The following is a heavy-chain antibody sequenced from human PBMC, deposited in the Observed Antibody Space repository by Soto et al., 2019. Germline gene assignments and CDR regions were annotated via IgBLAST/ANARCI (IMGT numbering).Heavy chain of an antibody. Sequence: SVKVSCKGSGGTFRSYALSWVRQAPGQGLEWMGGIIPIFGTANYAQKFQGRVTITADESTSTAYMELSSLRSEDTAVYYCARVGSSSWYSYGMDVWGQGTTVTVSS. CDR2: IIPIFGTA. D-gene: IGHD6-13*01. CDR1: GGTFRSYA. J-gene: IGHJ6*02. CDR3: ARVGSSSWYSYGMDV. V-gene: IGHV1-69*13.